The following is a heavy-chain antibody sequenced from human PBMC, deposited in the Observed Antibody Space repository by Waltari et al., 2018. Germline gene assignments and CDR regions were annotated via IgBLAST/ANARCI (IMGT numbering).Heavy chain of an antibody. CDR3: ARDHIADPFDWIFNYGYFNL. D-gene: IGHD3-9*01. CDR1: GASVTSDKSH. CDR2: VSNTGFT. V-gene: IGHV4-61*02. Sequence: QVQLQESGPGLVQPSQTLSLTCTVSGASVTSDKSHWNWIRQPAGKGLEWLGRVSNTGFTNYNASLQSRVTISLDTSTNQFSLNLKSVTAADTAVYFCARDHIADPFDWIFNYGYFNLWGRGTLVTVSS. J-gene: IGHJ2*01.